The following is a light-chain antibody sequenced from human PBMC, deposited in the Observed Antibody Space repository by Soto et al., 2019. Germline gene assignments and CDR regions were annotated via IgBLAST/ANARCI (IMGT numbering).Light chain of an antibody. Sequence: QSALTQPASVSGSPGQSITISCTGTSSDVGGYKFVSWYQQHPGKAPKRMIYEVSNRPSGVSNRFSGSKSGNTASLTISGLQAEDEADYYCSSYTTSSTRVFGGGTKVTVL. CDR3: SSYTTSSTRV. J-gene: IGLJ3*02. CDR2: EVS. V-gene: IGLV2-14*01. CDR1: SSDVGGYKF.